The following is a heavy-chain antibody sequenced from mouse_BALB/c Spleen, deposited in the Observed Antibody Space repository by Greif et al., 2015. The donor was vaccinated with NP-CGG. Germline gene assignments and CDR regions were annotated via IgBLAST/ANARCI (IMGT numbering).Heavy chain of an antibody. CDR3: ARYDYAEFDY. CDR2: ISYSGST. V-gene: IGHV3-2*02. CDR1: GYSITSDYA. Sequence: QLQESGPGLVKPSQSLSLTCTVTGYSITSDYAWNWIRQFPGNKLEWMGYISYSGSTSYNPSLKSRISITRDTSKNQFFLQLNSVTTEDTATYYCARYDYAEFDYWGQGTTLTVSS. D-gene: IGHD2-4*01. J-gene: IGHJ2*01.